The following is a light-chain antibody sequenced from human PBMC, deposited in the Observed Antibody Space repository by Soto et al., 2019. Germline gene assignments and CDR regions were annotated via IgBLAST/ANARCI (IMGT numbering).Light chain of an antibody. CDR2: GAS. CDR1: QSVSNS. CDR3: QQYDNWPPLT. Sequence: EIVMTQSPGTLSVSPGERATLSCRASQSVSNSLAWYQQKPGQAPRLLIYGASTRATGIPARFSGSGSGTEFTLTINSLQSEDCAVYYCQQYDNWPPLTFGGGTKVEIK. J-gene: IGKJ4*01. V-gene: IGKV3-15*01.